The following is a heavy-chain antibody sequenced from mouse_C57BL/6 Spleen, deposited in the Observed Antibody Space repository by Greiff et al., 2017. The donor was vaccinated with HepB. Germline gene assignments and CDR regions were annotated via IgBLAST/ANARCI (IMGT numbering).Heavy chain of an antibody. CDR3: ARKDGNYWYFDV. CDR1: GYTFTSYW. CDR2: IDPSDSET. V-gene: IGHV1-52*01. D-gene: IGHD2-1*01. J-gene: IGHJ1*03. Sequence: QVQLQQPGAELVRPGSSVKLSCKASGYTFTSYWMHCVKQRPIQGLEWIGNIDPSDSETHYNQKFKDKATLTVDKSSSTAYMQLSSLTSEDSAVYYCARKDGNYWYFDVWGTGTTVTVSS.